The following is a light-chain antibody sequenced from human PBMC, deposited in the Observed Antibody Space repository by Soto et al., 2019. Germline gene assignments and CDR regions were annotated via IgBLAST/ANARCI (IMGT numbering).Light chain of an antibody. CDR1: QSISSY. J-gene: IGKJ1*01. V-gene: IGKV1-39*01. Sequence: DIQMTQSPSSVSASVGDRVTITCRASQSISSYLNWYQQKPGKAPKLLIYEASSLESGVPSRFSGSGSGTDFTLTISSLQPEDFATYYCQQSYSTPRTFGQGTKVDIK. CDR2: EAS. CDR3: QQSYSTPRT.